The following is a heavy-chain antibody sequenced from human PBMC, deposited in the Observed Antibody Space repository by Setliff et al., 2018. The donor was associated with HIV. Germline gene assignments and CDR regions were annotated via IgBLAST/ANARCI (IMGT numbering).Heavy chain of an antibody. D-gene: IGHD5-18*01. CDR1: GYTFTSYA. J-gene: IGHJ4*02. Sequence: ASVKVSCKASGYTFTSYAMHWVRQAPGQRLEWMGWINAGNGNTKYSQKFQGRVTITRDTSASTAYMEPSSLRSEDTAVYYCARDRLMWGYSYGELDYWGQGTLVTVSS. V-gene: IGHV1-3*01. CDR3: ARDRLMWGYSYGELDY. CDR2: INAGNGNT.